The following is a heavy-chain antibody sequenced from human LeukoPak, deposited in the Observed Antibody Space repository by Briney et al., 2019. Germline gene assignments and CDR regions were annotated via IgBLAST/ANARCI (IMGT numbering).Heavy chain of an antibody. CDR3: AKRGVVIRVILVGFHKEAYYFDS. Sequence: GGSLRLSCAASGFTFSSYSMNWVRQAPGKGLEWVAGVSGRGGSTNYAESVKGRFTISRDNPKNTLDLQMNSLRAEDTAVYFCAKRGVVIRVILVGFHKEAYYFDSWGQGALVTVSS. CDR1: GFTFSSYS. D-gene: IGHD3-22*01. J-gene: IGHJ4*02. V-gene: IGHV3-23*01. CDR2: VSGRGGST.